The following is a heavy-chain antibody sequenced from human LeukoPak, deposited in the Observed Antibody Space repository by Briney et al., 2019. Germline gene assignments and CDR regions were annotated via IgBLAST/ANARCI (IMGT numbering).Heavy chain of an antibody. CDR1: GFTFSSFA. CDR3: AKVLHYYDDNTSPGY. J-gene: IGHJ4*02. V-gene: IGHV3-23*01. Sequence: GGSLRLSCAASGFTFSSFALSWVRHAPGKGLEWVSAISGSGAGTYYADSVKGRFTISRDNSKNTLYLQMTGLRAEDTAVYYCAKVLHYYDDNTSPGYWGRGTLVTVSS. CDR2: ISGSGAGT. D-gene: IGHD3-22*01.